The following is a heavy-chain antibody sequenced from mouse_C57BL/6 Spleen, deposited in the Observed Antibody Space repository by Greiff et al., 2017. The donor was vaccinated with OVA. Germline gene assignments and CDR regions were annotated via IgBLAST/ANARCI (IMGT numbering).Heavy chain of an antibody. CDR3: TRDSSGPAWFAY. Sequence: EVHLVESGEGLVKPGGSLKLSCAASGFTFSSYAMSWVRQTPEKRLEWVAYISSGGDYIYYADTVKGRFTISRDNARNTLYLQMSSLKSEDTAMYYCTRDSSGPAWFAYWGQGTLVTVSA. V-gene: IGHV5-9-1*02. J-gene: IGHJ3*01. D-gene: IGHD3-2*02. CDR2: ISSGGDYI. CDR1: GFTFSSYA.